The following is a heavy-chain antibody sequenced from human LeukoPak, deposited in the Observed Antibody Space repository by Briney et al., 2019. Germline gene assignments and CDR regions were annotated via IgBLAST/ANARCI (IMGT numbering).Heavy chain of an antibody. D-gene: IGHD3-3*01. J-gene: IGHJ4*02. CDR1: GGSFSGYY. V-gene: IGHV4-34*01. Sequence: SETLSLTCAVYGGSFSGYYWSGIPEPPGKGLEWSGESNQSGSTNYNLSLKRRVTISVDTSKNQFSLKLSSVTAADTAVYYCARRVVLRFLEWLRGCGDFDYWGQGTLVTVSS. CDR3: ARRVVLRFLEWLRGCGDFDY. CDR2: SNQSGST.